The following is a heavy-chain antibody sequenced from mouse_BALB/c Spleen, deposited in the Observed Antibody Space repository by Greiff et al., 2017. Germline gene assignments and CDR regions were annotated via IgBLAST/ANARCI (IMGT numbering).Heavy chain of an antibody. CDR3: ARGDYYGKDFDV. J-gene: IGHJ1*01. D-gene: IGHD2-1*01. CDR2: ISSGSSTI. Sequence: EVKVVESGGGLVQPGGSRKLSCAASGFTFSSFGMHWVRQAPEKGLEWVAYISSGSSTIYYADTVKGRFTISRDNPKNTLFLQMTSLRSEDTAMYYCARGDYYGKDFDVWGAGTTVTVSS. V-gene: IGHV5-17*02. CDR1: GFTFSSFG.